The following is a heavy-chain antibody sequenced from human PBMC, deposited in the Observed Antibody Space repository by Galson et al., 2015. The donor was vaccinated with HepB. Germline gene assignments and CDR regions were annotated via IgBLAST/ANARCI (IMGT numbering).Heavy chain of an antibody. D-gene: IGHD5-24*01. CDR1: GFTFSDYA. Sequence: SLRLSCAASGFTFSDYAMNWVRQAPGKGLDWVSSISSSGSYIYYADSLKGRFTISRDNAKNSLSLQMNSLRAEDTAVYHCVRGGPEMATILPSDYWGQGTLVTVSS. CDR2: ISSSGSYI. V-gene: IGHV3-21*01. J-gene: IGHJ4*02. CDR3: VRGGPEMATILPSDY.